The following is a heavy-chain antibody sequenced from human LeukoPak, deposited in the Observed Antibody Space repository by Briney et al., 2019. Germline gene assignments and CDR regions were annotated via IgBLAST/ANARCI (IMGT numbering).Heavy chain of an antibody. J-gene: IGHJ5*02. Sequence: ASVKVSCKASGYTLTGYYMHWVRQAPGQGLEWMGWINGNTGDTRYAEKFQGRVTMTRDTSISTAHMELRSLTSDDSAVYYCARDGAVTGSYNWFDPWGQGTLVTVSS. D-gene: IGHD6-19*01. V-gene: IGHV1-2*02. CDR2: INGNTGDT. CDR3: ARDGAVTGSYNWFDP. CDR1: GYTLTGYY.